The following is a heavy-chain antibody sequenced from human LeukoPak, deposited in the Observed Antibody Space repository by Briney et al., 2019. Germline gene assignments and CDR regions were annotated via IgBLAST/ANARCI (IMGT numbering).Heavy chain of an antibody. V-gene: IGHV3-53*01. CDR1: GFTVSTYY. CDR2: IHSGGTT. Sequence: PGGSLRLSCAASGFTVSTYYMIWVRLAPGKGLEWVSVIHSGGTTHYADSVKGRFTISRDNSKNTLCLQMRAEDTAVYYCARVVYSGSYHVGESDYWGQGTLVTVSS. CDR3: ARVVYSGSYHVGESDY. J-gene: IGHJ4*02. D-gene: IGHD1-26*01.